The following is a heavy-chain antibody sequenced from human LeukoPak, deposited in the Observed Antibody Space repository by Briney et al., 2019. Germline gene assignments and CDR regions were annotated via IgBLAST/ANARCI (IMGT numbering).Heavy chain of an antibody. Sequence: GGSLRLSCAASGFTVSTNYMSWVRQAPGRGLEWVSVSYSGGSSYYADSVKGRFTISRDNSKNTLYLQMNSLRTEDTAVYYCAKIDTFDYDTSGRHWLDSWGQGTLVTVSS. D-gene: IGHD4-17*01. CDR1: GFTVSTNY. CDR2: SYSGGSS. CDR3: AKIDTFDYDTSGRHWLDS. V-gene: IGHV3-53*05. J-gene: IGHJ5*01.